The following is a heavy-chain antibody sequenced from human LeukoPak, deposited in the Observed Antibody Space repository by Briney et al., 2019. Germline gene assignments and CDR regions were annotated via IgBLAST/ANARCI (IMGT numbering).Heavy chain of an antibody. CDR3: ARGESYYDYVWGSYRQYYFDS. CDR1: GYSFSDHY. CDR2: INPKSGDT. Sequence: ASMTVSCKASGYSFSDHYMHWVRQAPGQGLEWMGWINPKSGDTNFAQKFRGWVILTRDTSISTAYMEVKRLRSDDTAVYYCARGESYYDYVWGSYRQYYFDSWGQGTLVTVSS. J-gene: IGHJ4*02. D-gene: IGHD3-16*02. V-gene: IGHV1-2*04.